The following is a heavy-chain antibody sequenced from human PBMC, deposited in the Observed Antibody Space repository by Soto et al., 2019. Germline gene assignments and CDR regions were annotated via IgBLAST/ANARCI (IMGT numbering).Heavy chain of an antibody. CDR2: ISGSGGST. CDR3: ANAYACWSGHYYYYGMEV. D-gene: IGHD3-3*01. J-gene: IGHJ6*02. V-gene: IGHV3-23*01. CDR1: GFTFSSYA. Sequence: PGGSLRLSCAASGFTFSSYAMSWVRQAPGKGLEWVSAISGSGGSTYYADSVKGRFTISRDNSKNTLYLQMNSLRAEDTAVYYCANAYACWSGHYYYYGMEVWGQGTTVTVFS.